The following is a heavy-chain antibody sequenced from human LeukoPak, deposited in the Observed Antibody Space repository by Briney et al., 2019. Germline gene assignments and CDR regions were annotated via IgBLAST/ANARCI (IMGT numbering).Heavy chain of an antibody. Sequence: GGSLRLSCAASGFTFSSYNMNRVRQAPGKGLECVSYITSSGTTIYYADSVKGRFTISRDNAKNTLYLQMNSLRAEDTAVYYCARDTDTVTTILDYWGQGTLVTVSS. V-gene: IGHV3-48*04. CDR1: GFTFSSYN. CDR3: ARDTDTVTTILDY. CDR2: ITSSGTTI. D-gene: IGHD4-17*01. J-gene: IGHJ4*02.